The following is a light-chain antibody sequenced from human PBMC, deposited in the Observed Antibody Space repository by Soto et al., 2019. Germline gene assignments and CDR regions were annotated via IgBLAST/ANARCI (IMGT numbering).Light chain of an antibody. J-gene: IGLJ2*01. CDR1: SSDVGGYNY. CDR2: DVS. CDR3: CSYAGSYTFVV. Sequence: QSVLTQPRSVSGSPGQSVTISCTGTSSDVGGYNYVSWYQQHPGKAPKLMIYDVSKRPSGVPDRFSGSKSGNTASLTISGLQAEDEAAYYCCSYAGSYTFVVFGGGTKVTVL. V-gene: IGLV2-11*01.